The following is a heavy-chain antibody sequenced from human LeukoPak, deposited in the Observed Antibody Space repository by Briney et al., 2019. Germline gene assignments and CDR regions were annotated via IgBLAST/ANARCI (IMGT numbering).Heavy chain of an antibody. CDR1: GYTFTSYA. CDR2: INAGNGNT. D-gene: IGHD6-13*01. Sequence: ASVKVSCKASGYTFTSYAMHWVRQAPGQRLEWMGWINAGNGNTKYSQKFQGRVTITRDKSASTAYMELSSLRSEDTAVYYCASTGIAEYYFDYWGQGTLVTVSS. J-gene: IGHJ4*02. V-gene: IGHV1-3*01. CDR3: ASTGIAEYYFDY.